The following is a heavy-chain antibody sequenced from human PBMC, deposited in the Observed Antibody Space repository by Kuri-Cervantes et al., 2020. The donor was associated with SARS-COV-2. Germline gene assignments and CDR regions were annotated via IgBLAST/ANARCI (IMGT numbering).Heavy chain of an antibody. CDR3: ALMAGYYYYYYMDV. CDR1: GYTFTGYY. Sequence: ASVKVSCKASGYTFTGYYMYWVRQAPGQGLEWMGWINPNSGGTNYAQKFQGRVTMTRDTSISTAYMELSRLRSDDTAVYYCALMAGYYYYYYMDVWGKGTTVTVSS. D-gene: IGHD5-24*01. CDR2: INPNSGGT. J-gene: IGHJ6*03. V-gene: IGHV1-2*02.